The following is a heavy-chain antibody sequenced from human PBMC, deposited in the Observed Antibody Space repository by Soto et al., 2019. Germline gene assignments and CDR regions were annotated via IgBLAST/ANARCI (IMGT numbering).Heavy chain of an antibody. CDR1: GGSISSGGYY. D-gene: IGHD4-17*01. CDR3: ARERGDYQGRWFDP. J-gene: IGHJ5*02. CDR2: IFYSGST. V-gene: IGHV4-31*03. Sequence: SETLSLTCTVSGGSISSGGYYWSWIRQRPGKGLEWVGYIFYSGSTYYNPSLKSRVTISVDTSKNQFSLKLSSVTAADTAVYYCARERGDYQGRWFDPWGQGTLVTVSS.